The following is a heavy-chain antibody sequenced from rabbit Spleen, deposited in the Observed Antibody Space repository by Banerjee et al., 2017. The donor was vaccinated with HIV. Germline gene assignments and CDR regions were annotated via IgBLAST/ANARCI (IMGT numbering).Heavy chain of an antibody. J-gene: IGHJ4*01. CDR1: GIDFSSNYW. D-gene: IGHD4-2*01. CDR2: IDAGSRGVI. Sequence: QSLEESGGDLVKPGASLTLTCKASGIDFSSNYWICWVRQAPGKGLEWIACIDAGSRGVIHYASWAKGRFTVSKTSSTTVTLQMTSLTAADTATYFCARDAAGREDFNLWGPGTLVTVS. CDR3: ARDAAGREDFNL. V-gene: IGHV1S40*01.